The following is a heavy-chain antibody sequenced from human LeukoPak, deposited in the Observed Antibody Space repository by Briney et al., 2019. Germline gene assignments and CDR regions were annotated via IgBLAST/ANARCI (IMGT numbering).Heavy chain of an antibody. CDR3: ARAVRTVAGFFIFDY. V-gene: IGHV4-59*01. CDR1: GGSISSYY. J-gene: IGHJ4*02. Sequence: SETLSLTCTVSGGSISSYYWNWIRLPPGKGLEWIGYISYSGSTNYNPSLKSRVSVDTSKNQISLKLSSVTAADTAVYYCARAVRTVAGFFIFDYWGQGTLVTASS. CDR2: ISYSGST. D-gene: IGHD6-13*01.